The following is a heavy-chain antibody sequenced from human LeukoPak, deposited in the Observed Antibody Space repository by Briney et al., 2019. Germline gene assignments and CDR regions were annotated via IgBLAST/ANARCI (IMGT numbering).Heavy chain of an antibody. CDR1: GGSFSGYY. V-gene: IGHV4-34*01. CDR3: ARGVYCSSTSCYYYGSGSYGYFDY. D-gene: IGHD2-2*01. J-gene: IGHJ4*02. CDR2: INHSGST. Sequence: KPSKTLSLTCAVYGGSFSGYYWSWIRQPPGKGLEWIGEINHSGSTNYNPSLKSRVTISVDTSKNQFSLKLSSVTAADTAVYYCARGVYCSSTSCYYYGSGSYGYFDYWGQGTLVTVSS.